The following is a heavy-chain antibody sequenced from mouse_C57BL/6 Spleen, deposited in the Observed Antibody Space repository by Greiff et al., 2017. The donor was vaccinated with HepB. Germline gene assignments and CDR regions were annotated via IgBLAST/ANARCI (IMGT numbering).Heavy chain of an antibody. CDR2: IRLKSDNYAT. CDR3: TGESLRFAY. J-gene: IGHJ3*01. CDR1: GFTFSNYW. V-gene: IGHV6-3*01. D-gene: IGHD2-12*01. Sequence: EVKLEESGGGLVQPGGSMKLSCVASGFTFSNYWMNWFRQSPEKGLEWVAQIRLKSDNYATHYAESVKGRFTISRDDSKSSVYLQMNNLRAEDTGIYYCTGESLRFAYWGQGTLVTVSA.